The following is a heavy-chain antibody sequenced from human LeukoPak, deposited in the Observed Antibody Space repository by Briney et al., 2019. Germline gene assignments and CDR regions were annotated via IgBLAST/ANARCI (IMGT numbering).Heavy chain of an antibody. V-gene: IGHV4-34*01. J-gene: IGHJ4*02. CDR1: GGSFSGYY. Sequence: SETLSLTCAVYGGSFSGYYWSWIRQPPGKGLEWIGEINNSGSTNYNPSLKSRVTISVDTSKNQFSLKLSSVTAADTAVYYCARLPRYYDSSGYYYYYFDYWGQGALVTVSS. D-gene: IGHD3-22*01. CDR3: ARLPRYYDSSGYYYYYFDY. CDR2: INNSGST.